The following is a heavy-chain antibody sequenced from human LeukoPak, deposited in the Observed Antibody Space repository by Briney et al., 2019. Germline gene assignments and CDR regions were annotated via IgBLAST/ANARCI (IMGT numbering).Heavy chain of an antibody. D-gene: IGHD2-2*02. J-gene: IGHJ4*02. CDR3: ARIYCSSTSSYIAPDY. CDR2: ISAYNGNT. CDR1: GYTFTSYG. Sequence: GASVKVSRKASGYTFTSYGISWVRQAPGQGLEWMGWISAYNGNTNYAQKLQGRVTMTTDTSTSTAYMELRSLRSDDTAVYYCARIYCSSTSSYIAPDYWGQGTLVTVSS. V-gene: IGHV1-18*01.